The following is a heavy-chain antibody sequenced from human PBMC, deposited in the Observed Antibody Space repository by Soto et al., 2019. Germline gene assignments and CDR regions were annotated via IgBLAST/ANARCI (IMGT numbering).Heavy chain of an antibody. V-gene: IGHV4-39*01. J-gene: IGHJ5*02. CDR3: ARHVRSSKQYNWFDP. Sequence: SETLSLTCTVSGGSISSSSYYWGWIRQPPGKGLEWIGSIYYSGSTYYNPSLKSRVTISVDTSKNQFSLKLSSVTAADTAVYYCARHVRSSKQYNWFDPWGQGTLVTVSS. D-gene: IGHD6-6*01. CDR2: IYYSGST. CDR1: GGSISSSSYY.